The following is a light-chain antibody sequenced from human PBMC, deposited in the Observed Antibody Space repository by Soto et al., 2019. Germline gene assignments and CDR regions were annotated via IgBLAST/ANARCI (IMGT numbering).Light chain of an antibody. CDR1: QSVSSSY. CDR3: QQYDTSPET. V-gene: IGKV3-20*01. Sequence: EIVLTQSPGTLSLSPGERATLSCRASQSVSSSYLAWYQHKPGQAPRLLMYGTSSRATGIPDRFSGSGSGTDFTLTISRLEPEDFAVYYCQQYDTSPETCGQGTKV. J-gene: IGKJ1*01. CDR2: GTS.